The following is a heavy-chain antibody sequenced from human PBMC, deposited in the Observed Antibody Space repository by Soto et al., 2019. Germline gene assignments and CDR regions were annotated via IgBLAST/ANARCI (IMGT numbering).Heavy chain of an antibody. Sequence: GGSLRLSCAASGFTVSSNYMSWVPQAPGKGLEWVSVIYSGGSTYYADSVKGRFTISRDNSKNTLYLQMNSLRAEDTAVYYCAREGDGLDGMDVWGQGTTVTVSS. CDR2: IYSGGST. CDR1: GFTVSSNY. V-gene: IGHV3-53*01. CDR3: AREGDGLDGMDV. D-gene: IGHD3-10*01. J-gene: IGHJ6*02.